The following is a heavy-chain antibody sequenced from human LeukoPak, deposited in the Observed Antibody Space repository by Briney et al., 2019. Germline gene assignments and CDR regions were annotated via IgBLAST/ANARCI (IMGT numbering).Heavy chain of an antibody. CDR3: AANPCTNGVCYEFDY. J-gene: IGHJ4*02. D-gene: IGHD2-8*01. CDR1: GFTFTNSA. Sequence: TAVKVSCKASGFTFTNSAMQWVRQARGQRLEWIGWIVVGSGNTNYAQKLQERVTINRDMSTSTAYMELSSLRSEDTAVYYCAANPCTNGVCYEFDYWGQGTLVTVSS. V-gene: IGHV1-58*02. CDR2: IVVGSGNT.